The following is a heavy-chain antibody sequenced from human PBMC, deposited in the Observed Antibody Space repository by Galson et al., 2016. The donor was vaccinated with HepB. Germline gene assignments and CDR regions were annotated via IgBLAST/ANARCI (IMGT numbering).Heavy chain of an antibody. J-gene: IGHJ6*04. Sequence: SLRLSCAAPGFTFSSYGMHWVRQAPGKGLEWVAVIWFHGNIKYYADSVKGRFTISRDNSKNTLYLQMNSLTADDTAIYYCVQGSTAPAVWGKGTTVTVSS. V-gene: IGHV3-33*06. CDR1: GFTFSSYG. CDR3: VQGSTAPAV. CDR2: IWFHGNIK. D-gene: IGHD1-26*01.